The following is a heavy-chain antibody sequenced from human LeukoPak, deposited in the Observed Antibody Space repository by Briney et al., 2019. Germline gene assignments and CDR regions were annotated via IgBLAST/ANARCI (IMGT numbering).Heavy chain of an antibody. D-gene: IGHD6-6*01. CDR2: VDSGGIA. J-gene: IGHJ6*02. CDR1: GFIVSGTY. CDR3: TRESLSRSRAMDV. Sequence: GGSLRLSCAASGFIVSGTYMSGGRQVPRKGLEWVSVVDSGGIAFYADSVKGRFTISRHNSKKTLYLQMNSLRAEDTAIYYCTRESLSRSRAMDVWGQGTTVTVSS. V-gene: IGHV3-53*04.